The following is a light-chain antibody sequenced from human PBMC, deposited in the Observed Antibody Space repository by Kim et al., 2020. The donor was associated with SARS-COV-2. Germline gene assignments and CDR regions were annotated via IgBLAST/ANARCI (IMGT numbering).Light chain of an antibody. CDR3: QQFHHPLT. CDR2: DAS. Sequence: SASVGDRVTITCRASQDISSGVVWYQQKPGKPPKLLMFDASRLESGVPSRFSGSGSGTDFTLTISSLQPEDFATYYCQQFHHPLTFGGGTKVDIK. CDR1: QDISSG. V-gene: IGKV1-13*02. J-gene: IGKJ4*01.